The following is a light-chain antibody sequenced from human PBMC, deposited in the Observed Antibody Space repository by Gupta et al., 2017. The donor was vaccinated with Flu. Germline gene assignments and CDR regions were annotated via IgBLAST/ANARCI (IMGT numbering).Light chain of an antibody. J-gene: IGKJ2*01. V-gene: IGKV2-30*01. CDR2: KIS. CDR1: QSLGNSDGHTF. CDR3: GQTTHWPPYT. Sequence: DVVLTQSPLSLPVTVGQPASISCRSGQSLGNSDGHTFVGWFNQRPGHAPRRLIIKISNRDAGVPDRFGGCGLGNDVTLEISSGEEEDVGFYYCGQTTHWPPYTFGQGTKVEIK.